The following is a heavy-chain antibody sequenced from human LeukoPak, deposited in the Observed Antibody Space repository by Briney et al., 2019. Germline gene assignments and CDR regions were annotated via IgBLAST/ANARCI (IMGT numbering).Heavy chain of an antibody. J-gene: IGHJ4*02. CDR3: AREAYDSSGLIDY. D-gene: IGHD3-22*01. CDR2: IYYSGST. V-gene: IGHV4-31*03. CDR1: GGSISSGGYY. Sequence: SETLSLTCTVSGGSISSGGYYWSWIRQHPGKGLEWIGYIYYSGSTYYNPSLKSRVTISVDTSKNQFSLKLSSVTAADTAVYYCAREAYDSSGLIDYWGQGTLVTVSS.